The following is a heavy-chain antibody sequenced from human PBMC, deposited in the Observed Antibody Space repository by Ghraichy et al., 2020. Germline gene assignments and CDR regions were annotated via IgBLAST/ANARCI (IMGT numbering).Heavy chain of an antibody. D-gene: IGHD4-17*01. Sequence: SETLSLTCAVYGGSFSGYYWSWIRQPPGKGLEWIGEINHSGSTNYNPSLKSRVTISVDTSKNQFSLKLSSVTAADTAVYYCARGRDPTTTVTTLVGYYYYYMDVWGKGTTVTVSS. CDR3: ARGRDPTTTVTTLVGYYYYYMDV. V-gene: IGHV4-34*01. CDR2: INHSGST. J-gene: IGHJ6*03. CDR1: GGSFSGYY.